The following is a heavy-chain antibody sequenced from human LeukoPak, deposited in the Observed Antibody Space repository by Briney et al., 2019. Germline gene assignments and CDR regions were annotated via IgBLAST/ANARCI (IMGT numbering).Heavy chain of an antibody. V-gene: IGHV1-69*13. J-gene: IGHJ5*02. Sequence: SVKVSCKASGGTFSSYAISWVRQASGQGLEWMGGIIPIFGTANYAQKFQGRVTITADESTSTAYMELSSLRSEDTAVYYCAREGETVTTHWFDPWGQGTLVTVSS. CDR2: IIPIFGTA. CDR3: AREGETVTTHWFDP. CDR1: GGTFSSYA. D-gene: IGHD4-17*01.